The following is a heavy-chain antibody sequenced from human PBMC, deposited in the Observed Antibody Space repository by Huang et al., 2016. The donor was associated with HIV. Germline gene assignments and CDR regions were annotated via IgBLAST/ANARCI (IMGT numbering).Heavy chain of an antibody. CDR2: IIPRLGTR. V-gene: IGHV1-69*13. D-gene: IGHD3-16*01. Sequence: QVQLVQSGAEVRKPGSSVKVSCRASGGSFNNFGINWVRQAPGQGLGWRGGIIPRLGTRNDAQRVQGRVTITADETTGVVYMELSSLRSDDTAVYFCAKRGGAWGSPYAFDLWGPGTMVTVSS. CDR1: GGSFNNFG. J-gene: IGHJ3*01. CDR3: AKRGGAWGSPYAFDL.